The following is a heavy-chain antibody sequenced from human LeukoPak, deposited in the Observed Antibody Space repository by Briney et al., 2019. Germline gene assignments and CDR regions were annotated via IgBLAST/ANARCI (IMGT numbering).Heavy chain of an antibody. CDR1: GFAFSSYA. V-gene: IGHV3-48*04. J-gene: IGHJ3*02. Sequence: PGGSLRLSCAASGFAFSSYAIHWVRQAPGKGLEWVSYISSSGSTIYYADSVKGRFTISRDNAKNSPYLQMNSLRAEDTAVYYCARAGCELPLDAFDIWGQGTMVTVSS. CDR2: ISSSGSTI. CDR3: ARAGCELPLDAFDI. D-gene: IGHD2-15*01.